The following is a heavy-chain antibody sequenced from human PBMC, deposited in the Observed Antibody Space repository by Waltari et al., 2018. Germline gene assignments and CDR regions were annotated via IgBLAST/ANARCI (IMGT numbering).Heavy chain of an antibody. D-gene: IGHD2-2*02. CDR1: GFVLRRYW. CDR3: GRSDVAIPGDN. Sequence: EVKLVESGGSQVQAGGSLVLSCEGRGFVLRRYWISWVRQAPGKGPEWVANIKGDESERYYLDSVKGRFSISRDNAANTVYLRMNYLRSEDAAIYYCGRSDVAIPGDNWGQGTQVIVSS. J-gene: IGHJ4*02. CDR2: IKGDESER. V-gene: IGHV3-7*03.